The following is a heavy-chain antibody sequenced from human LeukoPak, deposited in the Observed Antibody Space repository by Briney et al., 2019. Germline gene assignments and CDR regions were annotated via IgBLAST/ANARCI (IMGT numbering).Heavy chain of an antibody. D-gene: IGHD3-22*01. J-gene: IGHJ3*02. Sequence: GGSLRLSCAASGFIFSSYSMNWVRQAPGKGLEWVSSISSSSSYIYYADSVKGRFTISRDNAKNSLYLQMNSLRAEDTAVYYCARSDDSRDAFDIWGQGTMVTVSS. V-gene: IGHV3-21*01. CDR2: ISSSSSYI. CDR1: GFIFSSYS. CDR3: ARSDDSRDAFDI.